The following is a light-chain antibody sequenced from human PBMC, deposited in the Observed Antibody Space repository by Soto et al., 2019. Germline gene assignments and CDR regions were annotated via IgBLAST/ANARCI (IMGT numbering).Light chain of an antibody. CDR1: QSIGSN. CDR2: AAS. J-gene: IGKJ1*01. CDR3: MQALQTPKT. Sequence: VQMTQSPSSLSASVGDRITITCLASQSIGSNLNWYQHKPGRAPNLLIYAASTLQNGVPSRFSGSGSGTDFTLKISRVEAEDVGVYYCMQALQTPKTFGQGTKVEIK. V-gene: IGKV1-39*01.